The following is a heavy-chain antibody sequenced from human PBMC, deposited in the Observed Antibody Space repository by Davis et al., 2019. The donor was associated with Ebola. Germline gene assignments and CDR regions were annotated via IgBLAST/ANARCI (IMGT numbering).Heavy chain of an antibody. D-gene: IGHD3-10*01. V-gene: IGHV3-33*08. CDR1: GFTFSSYG. Sequence: GGSLRLSCAASGFTFSSYGMHWVRQAPGKGLEWVAVIWYDGSNKYYADSVKGRFTISRDNSKNTLYLQMNSLRAEDTAVYYCAGETYYYYYGMDVWGQGTTVTVSS. CDR3: AGETYYYYYGMDV. J-gene: IGHJ6*02. CDR2: IWYDGSNK.